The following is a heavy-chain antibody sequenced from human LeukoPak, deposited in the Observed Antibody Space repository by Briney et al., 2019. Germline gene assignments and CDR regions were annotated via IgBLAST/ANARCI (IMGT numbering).Heavy chain of an antibody. J-gene: IGHJ4*02. V-gene: IGHV4-34*01. D-gene: IGHD5-24*01. CDR1: GGSFSGYY. CDR2: INHSGST. Sequence: SETLSLTCAVYGGSFSGYYWSWIRQPPGKGLEWIGEINHSGSTNYNPSLKSRVTISVDTSKNQFSLKLSSVTAADTAVYYCARGRRDGYNFIRYYWCYFDYWGQGTLVTVSS. CDR3: ARGRRDGYNFIRYYWCYFDY.